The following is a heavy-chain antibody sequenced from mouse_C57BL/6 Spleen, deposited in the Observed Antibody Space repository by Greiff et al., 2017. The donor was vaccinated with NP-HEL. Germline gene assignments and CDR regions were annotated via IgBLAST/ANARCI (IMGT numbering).Heavy chain of an antibody. V-gene: IGHV1-64*01. D-gene: IGHD1-1*01. Sequence: VQLQQPGAELVKPGASVKLSCKASGYTFTSYWMHWVKQRPGQGLEWIGMIHPNSGSTNYNEKFKSKATLTVDKSSSTAYMQLSSLTSEDSAVYYCARRGTVVAPYAMDYWGQGTSVTVSS. CDR1: GYTFTSYW. CDR3: ARRGTVVAPYAMDY. CDR2: IHPNSGST. J-gene: IGHJ4*01.